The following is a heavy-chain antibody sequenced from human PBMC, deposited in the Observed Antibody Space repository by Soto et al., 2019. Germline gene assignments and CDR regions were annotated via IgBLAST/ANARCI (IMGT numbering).Heavy chain of an antibody. CDR3: AVRLCGVPSYYYGMDL. CDR2: MNYNTGNT. V-gene: IGHV1-8*01. J-gene: IGHJ6*02. Sequence: GASVTVSYQASVYIFTSHDINLVRQATGHGVEWMGWMNYNTGNTGLLQKVQGRVTMARNTSISTAYMEVSSLRSEDTAGCYCAVRLCGVPSYYYGMDLWGQGTTVTVSS. CDR1: VYIFTSHD. D-gene: IGHD2-21*01.